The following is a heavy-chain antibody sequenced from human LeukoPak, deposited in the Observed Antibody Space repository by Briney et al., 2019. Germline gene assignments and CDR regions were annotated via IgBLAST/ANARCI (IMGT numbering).Heavy chain of an antibody. Sequence: SQTLSLTCAISGDSVSSNSATWIWIRQSPLRGLEWLGRTYYRSKWYNDYAVSVKSRITIDPDTSKNQFSLQLSSVTPEDTAVYYCARGGAGRTFDIWGQGTMVTVSS. CDR2: TYYRSKWYN. V-gene: IGHV6-1*01. CDR3: ARGGAGRTFDI. D-gene: IGHD1-26*01. J-gene: IGHJ3*02. CDR1: GDSVSSNSAT.